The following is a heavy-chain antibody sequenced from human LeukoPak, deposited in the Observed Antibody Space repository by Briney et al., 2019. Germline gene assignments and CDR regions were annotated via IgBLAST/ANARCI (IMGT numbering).Heavy chain of an antibody. J-gene: IGHJ4*02. Sequence: SETLSLTCTVSSGSIRGYYWGWVRQPPGKGLEWIGRIYTTGTTQYNPSLKSRVTMSVDTSTNQFSLNLRSMTAADTAVYYCGRQGYTASYYFFDYWSQGTLVAVS. CDR1: SGSIRGYY. V-gene: IGHV4-4*07. CDR2: IYTTGTT. D-gene: IGHD1-26*01. CDR3: GRQGYTASYYFFDY.